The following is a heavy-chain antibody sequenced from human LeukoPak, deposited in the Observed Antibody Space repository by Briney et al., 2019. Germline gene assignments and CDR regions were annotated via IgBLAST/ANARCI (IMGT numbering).Heavy chain of an antibody. Sequence: ASVKVSCKTSGYSFTGYYMHWVRQAPGQGLEWMGWINPNSGATNYAQKFQGRVTMTRDKSISTAYLQWSSLKASDTAMYYCARRSYGGKDFDYWGQGTLVTVSS. D-gene: IGHD4-23*01. CDR1: GYSFTGYY. CDR3: ARRSYGGKDFDY. J-gene: IGHJ4*02. V-gene: IGHV1-2*02. CDR2: INPNSGAT.